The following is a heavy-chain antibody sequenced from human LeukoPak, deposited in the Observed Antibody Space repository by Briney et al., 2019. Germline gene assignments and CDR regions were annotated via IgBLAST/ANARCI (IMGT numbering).Heavy chain of an antibody. CDR1: GYTFSDYY. V-gene: IGHV3-11*01. J-gene: IGHJ3*01. CDR2: ITTRGNTI. D-gene: IGHD3-16*01. CDR3: AREWGRW. Sequence: GGSLRLSCAASGYTFSDYYMTRFRQAPGKGLEWISFITTRGNTIYADSVKGRFTISRDNAKNSLYLQMNSLRVEDTALYWCAREWGRWGGQGTMVTVSS.